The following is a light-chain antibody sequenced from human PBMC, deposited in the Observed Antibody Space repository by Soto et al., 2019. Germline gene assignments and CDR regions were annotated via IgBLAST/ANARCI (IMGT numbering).Light chain of an antibody. Sequence: QSALTQPASVSGSPGQSITISCTGTSSDVGGYNYVSWYQQHPGKAPKLMIYDVSNRPSGVSNRVSGSKSGNTASLTISGLQAEDEADYYCSSYTRSSTLVVFGGGTKLTVL. CDR1: SSDVGGYNY. V-gene: IGLV2-14*03. CDR2: DVS. J-gene: IGLJ2*01. CDR3: SSYTRSSTLVV.